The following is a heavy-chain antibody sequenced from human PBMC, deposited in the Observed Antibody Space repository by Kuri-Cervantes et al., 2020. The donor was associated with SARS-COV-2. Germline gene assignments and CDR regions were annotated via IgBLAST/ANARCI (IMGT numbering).Heavy chain of an antibody. J-gene: IGHJ4*02. D-gene: IGHD3-9*01. CDR2: INHSGST. CDR3: ARGSPRDGLGY. V-gene: IGHV4-34*01. CDR1: GGSFSGYY. Sequence: GSLRLSCAVYGGSFSGYYWSWIRQPPGKGLERIGEINHSGSTNYNPSLKSRVTISVDTSKNQFSLKLSSVTAADTAIYFCARGSPRDGLGYWGQGTLVTVSS.